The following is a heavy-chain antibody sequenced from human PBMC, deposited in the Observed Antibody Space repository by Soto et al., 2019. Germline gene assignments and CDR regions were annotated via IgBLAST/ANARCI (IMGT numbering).Heavy chain of an antibody. D-gene: IGHD2-2*01. Sequence: ASVKVSCEASGYTFTGYYMHWVRQAPGQGLEWMGWINPNSGGTNYAQKFQGWVTMTRDTSISTAYMELSRLRSDDTAVYYCARDRGSVVPAAMYWFDFWGQGTLVTVSS. J-gene: IGHJ4*02. CDR2: INPNSGGT. CDR3: ARDRGSVVPAAMYWFDF. CDR1: GYTFTGYY. V-gene: IGHV1-2*04.